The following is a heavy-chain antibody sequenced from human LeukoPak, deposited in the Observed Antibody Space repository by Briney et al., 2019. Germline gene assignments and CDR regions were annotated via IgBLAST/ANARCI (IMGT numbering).Heavy chain of an antibody. CDR1: GFTFNDSA. CDR2: INKTGAST. D-gene: IGHD3-9*01. V-gene: IGHV3-23*01. J-gene: IGHJ4*02. CDR3: ATDPILTGYLDF. Sequence: PGGSLRLSCAASGFTFNDSAMTWVRQAPGKGLDWVSGINKTGASTFYADSVKGRFTISRDNFKDILYLEMDSLTAEDSALYYCATDPILTGYLDFWGQGTRVTVSS.